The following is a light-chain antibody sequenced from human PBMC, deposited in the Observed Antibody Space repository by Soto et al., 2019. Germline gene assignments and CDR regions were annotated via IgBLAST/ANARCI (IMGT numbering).Light chain of an antibody. V-gene: IGLV2-14*01. Sequence: QPASVSGSPGQSITISCTGTSSDVGGYKFVSWYQQHPGKAPKLMIYEVSNRPSGVSNRFSGSKSGNTASLTISGLQAEDEADYYCSSYTSTSTLLFGGGTKLTVL. CDR2: EVS. CDR1: SSDVGGYKF. J-gene: IGLJ2*01. CDR3: SSYTSTSTLL.